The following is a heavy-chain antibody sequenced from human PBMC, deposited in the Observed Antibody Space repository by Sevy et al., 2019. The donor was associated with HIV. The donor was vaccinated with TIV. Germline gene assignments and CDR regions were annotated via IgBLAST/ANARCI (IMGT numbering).Heavy chain of an antibody. Sequence: GGSLRLSCAASGFTFSNAWMSRVRQAPGKGLEWVGRIKSKTDGGTTDYAAPVKGRFTISRDDSKNTLYLQMNSLKTEDTAVYYCTTDERFWSGYYNYYYYYGMDVWGQGTTVTVSS. CDR2: IKSKTDGGTT. CDR3: TTDERFWSGYYNYYYYYGMDV. J-gene: IGHJ6*02. V-gene: IGHV3-15*01. CDR1: GFTFSNAW. D-gene: IGHD3-3*01.